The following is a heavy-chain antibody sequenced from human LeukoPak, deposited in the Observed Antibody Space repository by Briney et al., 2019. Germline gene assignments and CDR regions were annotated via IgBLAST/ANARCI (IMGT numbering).Heavy chain of an antibody. J-gene: IGHJ4*02. CDR1: GFTFSSYA. CDR3: AKFLPTHIVVANYYFDY. CDR2: ISGSGGST. Sequence: GGSLRLSCAASGFTFSSYAMSWVRQAPGKGLEWVSAISGSGGSTYYADSVKGRFTISRDSSKNTLYLQMNSLRAEDTAVYYCAKFLPTHIVVANYYFDYWGQGTLVTVSS. V-gene: IGHV3-23*01. D-gene: IGHD2-21*01.